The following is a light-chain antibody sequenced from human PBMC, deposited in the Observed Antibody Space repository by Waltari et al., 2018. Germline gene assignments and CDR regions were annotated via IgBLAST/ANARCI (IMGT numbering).Light chain of an antibody. V-gene: IGLV1-40*01. CDR1: GSTIGAGYD. CDR3: QSYDPSLSVV. Sequence: QSVLTQPPSVSGAPGQTVTISCTGSGSTIGAGYDVHWYQQRPGEAPKLLIYVVNTRPLGVPDRFSGSQSGTSASLAIRGLQAEDEADYYCQSYDPSLSVVFGGGTKLTVV. J-gene: IGLJ2*01. CDR2: VVN.